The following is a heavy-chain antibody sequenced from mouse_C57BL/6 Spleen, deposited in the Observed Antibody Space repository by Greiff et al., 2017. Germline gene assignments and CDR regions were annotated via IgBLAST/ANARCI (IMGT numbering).Heavy chain of an antibody. CDR2: ISNLAYSI. D-gene: IGHD1-1*01. CDR1: GFTFSDYG. CDR3: ARLGYYGSSYGYFDY. V-gene: IGHV5-15*01. Sequence: EVKLVESGGGLVQPGGSLKLSCAASGFTFSDYGMAWVRQAPRKGPEWVAFISNLAYSIYYADTLTGRFTISRENAKNTLYLEMSSLRSEDTAMYYCARLGYYGSSYGYFDYWGQGTTLTVSS. J-gene: IGHJ2*01.